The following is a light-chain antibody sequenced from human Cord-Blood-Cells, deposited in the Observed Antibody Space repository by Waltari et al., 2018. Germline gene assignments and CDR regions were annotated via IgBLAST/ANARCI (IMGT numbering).Light chain of an antibody. Sequence: EIAMTQSPATLSVSPAERATLSCRASQSVSSNLAWYQQKPGQAPRRLIYGASTRATGIPARFIGSGSGTEFTLTISSLQSEDFAVYYCQQYNNWPYSFGQGTKLEIK. CDR1: QSVSSN. J-gene: IGKJ2*03. CDR2: GAS. V-gene: IGKV3-15*01. CDR3: QQYNNWPYS.